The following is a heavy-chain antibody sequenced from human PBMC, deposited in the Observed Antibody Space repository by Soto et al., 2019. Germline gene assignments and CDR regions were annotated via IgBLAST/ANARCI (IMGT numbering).Heavy chain of an antibody. CDR2: ISAHNGNT. CDR1: GYIFTTYG. D-gene: IGHD1-1*01. J-gene: IGHJ4*02. Sequence: QVHLVQSGAEVKKPGASVKDSCKGSGYIFTTYGITWVRQAPGQGLEWMGWISAHNGNTNYAQKLQGRVTVTRDTSTCTAYMELRNLRSDDTAVYYCARGRYGDYWGQGALVTVSS. V-gene: IGHV1-18*01. CDR3: ARGRYGDY.